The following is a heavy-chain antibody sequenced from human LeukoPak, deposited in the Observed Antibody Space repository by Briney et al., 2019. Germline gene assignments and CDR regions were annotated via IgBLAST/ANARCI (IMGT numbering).Heavy chain of an antibody. V-gene: IGHV1-2*06. Sequence: ASVKVSCKASGYTFTGYYMHWVRQAPGQGLEWMGRINPNSGGTNYAQKFQGRVTMTRDTSISTAYVELSRLRSDDTAVYYCARDTGYSSSWYYGDFDYWGQGTLVTVSS. CDR3: ARDTGYSSSWYYGDFDY. CDR2: INPNSGGT. D-gene: IGHD6-13*01. CDR1: GYTFTGYY. J-gene: IGHJ4*02.